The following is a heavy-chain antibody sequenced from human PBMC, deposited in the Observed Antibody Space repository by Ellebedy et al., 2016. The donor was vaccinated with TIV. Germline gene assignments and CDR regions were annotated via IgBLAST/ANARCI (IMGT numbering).Heavy chain of an antibody. Sequence: GESLKISCAASGFTVSSNYMSWVRQAPGKGLEYVSAISSNGGSTYYADSVKGRFTISRDNSKNTLYLQMSSLRAEDTAVYYCVKLTTGYRWFGELSPDYWGQGTLVTVSS. J-gene: IGHJ4*02. V-gene: IGHV3-64D*06. CDR2: ISSNGGST. D-gene: IGHD3-10*01. CDR3: VKLTTGYRWFGELSPDY. CDR1: GFTVSSNY.